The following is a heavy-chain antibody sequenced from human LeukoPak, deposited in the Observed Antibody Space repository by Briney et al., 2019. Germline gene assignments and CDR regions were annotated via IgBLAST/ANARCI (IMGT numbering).Heavy chain of an antibody. CDR1: GGSFSGYY. J-gene: IGHJ5*02. Sequence: SETLSLTCAVYGGSFSGYYWSWIRQLPGKGLKWIGEINHSGSTNYNPSLKSRVTISVDTSKNQFSLKLSSVTAADTAVYYCARVVLAGSGWANWFDPWGQGTLVTVSS. CDR3: ARVVLAGSGWANWFDP. D-gene: IGHD6-19*01. CDR2: INHSGST. V-gene: IGHV4-34*01.